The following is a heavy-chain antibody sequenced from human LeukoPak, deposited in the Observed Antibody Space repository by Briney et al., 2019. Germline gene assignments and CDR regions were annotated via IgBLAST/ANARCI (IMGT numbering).Heavy chain of an antibody. CDR1: GFTFSSDL. CDR2: INRGGSRT. CDR3: ARSNQADDY. J-gene: IGHJ4*02. V-gene: IGHV3-74*01. D-gene: IGHD1-14*01. Sequence: PGGALRLSCAACGFTFSSDLMYCVRQVLGKGLVWVSRINRGGSRTAYADSVKGRFTISRDNAVNTLYLQMDSLRPEDTAVYYCARSNQADDYWGQGTLVTVSS.